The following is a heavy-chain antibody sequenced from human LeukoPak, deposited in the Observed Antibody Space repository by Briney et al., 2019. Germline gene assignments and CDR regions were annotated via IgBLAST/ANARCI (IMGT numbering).Heavy chain of an antibody. D-gene: IGHD5-18*01. Sequence: GGSLRLSCAASGSTFSSYSMNWVRQAPGKGLEWVSSISSSSSYIYYADSVKGRFTISRDNAKNSLYLQMNSLRAEDTAVYYCARDGSYGYLNFVYYYGMDVWGQGTTVTVSS. V-gene: IGHV3-21*01. CDR1: GSTFSSYS. CDR3: ARDGSYGYLNFVYYYGMDV. CDR2: ISSSSSYI. J-gene: IGHJ6*02.